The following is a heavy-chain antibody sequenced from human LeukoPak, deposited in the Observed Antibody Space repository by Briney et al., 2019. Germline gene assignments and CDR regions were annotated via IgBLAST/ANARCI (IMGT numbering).Heavy chain of an antibody. CDR2: IRYDGRNK. J-gene: IGHJ4*02. CDR3: ARDFRGREWLGDY. D-gene: IGHD5-12*01. CDR1: GFTFSTYG. V-gene: IGHV3-30*02. Sequence: PGGSLRLSCAASGFTFSTYGMHWVRQAPGKGLEWVAFIRYDGRNKYYADSVKGRFTISRDNSKNTLCLQMNSLRAEDTAVYYCARDFRGREWLGDYWGQGTLVTVSS.